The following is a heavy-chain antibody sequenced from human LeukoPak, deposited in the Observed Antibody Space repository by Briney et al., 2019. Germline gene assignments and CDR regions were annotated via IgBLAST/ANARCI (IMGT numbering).Heavy chain of an antibody. J-gene: IGHJ4*02. D-gene: IGHD3-10*01. CDR2: ISYDGTEK. CDR3: ARPNYYGSGSYYNY. V-gene: IGHV3-30*03. Sequence: GGSLRLSCGASGFTFTSYGMHWVRQAPGKGLEWVAVISYDGTEKYYADSVKGRFTISRDNFKSTLYLQMNSLRAEDTAVYYCARPNYYGSGSYYNYWGQGTLVTVSS. CDR1: GFTFTSYG.